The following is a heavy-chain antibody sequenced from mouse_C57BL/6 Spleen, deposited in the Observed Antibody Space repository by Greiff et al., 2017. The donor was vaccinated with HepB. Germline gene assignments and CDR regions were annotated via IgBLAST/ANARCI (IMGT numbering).Heavy chain of an antibody. Sequence: EVKLVGSGGGLVKPGGSLKLSCAASGFTFSDYGMHWVRQAPEKGLEWVAYISSGSSTIYCADTVKGRFTISRDNAKNTLFLQMTSLRSEDTAMYYCARDSSGFFDYWGQGTTLTVSS. V-gene: IGHV5-17*01. CDR1: GFTFSDYG. CDR2: ISSGSSTI. CDR3: ARDSSGFFDY. D-gene: IGHD3-2*02. J-gene: IGHJ2*01.